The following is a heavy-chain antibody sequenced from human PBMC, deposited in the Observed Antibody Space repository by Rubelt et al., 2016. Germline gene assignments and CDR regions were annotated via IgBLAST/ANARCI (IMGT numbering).Heavy chain of an antibody. CDR1: GGSFSGHY. V-gene: IGHV4-34*01. CDR3: ARRQLGTGSRPFDI. D-gene: IGHD2-2*01. Sequence: QVQLQQWGAGLLKPSETLSLTCSVYGGSFSGHYWNWIRQPPGKGLEWIGEINHSGSTNYNPSLKSRVTISVDNSKNNFSLKLTLGAAAETDVYYCARRQLGTGSRPFDIWGQGTMVTVSS. CDR2: INHSGST. J-gene: IGHJ3*02.